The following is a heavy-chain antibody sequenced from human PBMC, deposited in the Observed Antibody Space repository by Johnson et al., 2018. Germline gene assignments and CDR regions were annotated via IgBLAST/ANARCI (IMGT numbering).Heavy chain of an antibody. CDR3: AKDTASCLGLGFYYYYYMNV. V-gene: IGHV3-66*02. CDR2: IYVGGSG. D-gene: IGHD2-2*02. CDR1: GFTVSNAY. J-gene: IGHJ6*03. Sequence: EVQLVETGGGLVQPGGSXRVSCAASGFTVSNAYMTWVRQPPGKGLERVPVIYVGGSGDYADSVKGRLPISRDNSKNTLYLQMNRLRAEDTAVYYCAKDTASCLGLGFYYYYYMNVWGKVTTVTVSS.